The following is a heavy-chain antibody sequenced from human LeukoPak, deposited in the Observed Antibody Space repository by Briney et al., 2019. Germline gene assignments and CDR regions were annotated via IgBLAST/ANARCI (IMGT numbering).Heavy chain of an antibody. V-gene: IGHV3-74*01. D-gene: IGHD6-19*01. CDR1: GFTFSKYW. Sequence: QPGGSLRLSCAAPGFTFSKYWMLWVRQAPGKGLESVSRINTDGTVTTYADSVKGRFTVSRDNADNTMFLQMNSVRDEDTAVYYCATKQWLAPPPDSWGQGTPVTVSS. J-gene: IGHJ4*02. CDR2: INTDGTVT. CDR3: ATKQWLAPPPDS.